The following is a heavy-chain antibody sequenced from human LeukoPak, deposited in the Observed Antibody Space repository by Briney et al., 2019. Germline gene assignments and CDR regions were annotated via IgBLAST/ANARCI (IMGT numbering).Heavy chain of an antibody. Sequence: ASGIVSCKASGYTYTNHGITWVRQAPGQRLELVGWISAYNRDTRYAQSFHGRVTLITESSTYTAYMELRSLTSGDTAVYYCARDPSNTSGWSPYFDYWGQGTLVTVSA. CDR1: GYTYTNHG. J-gene: IGHJ4*02. CDR3: ARDPSNTSGWSPYFDY. CDR2: ISAYNRDT. D-gene: IGHD6-13*01. V-gene: IGHV1-18*04.